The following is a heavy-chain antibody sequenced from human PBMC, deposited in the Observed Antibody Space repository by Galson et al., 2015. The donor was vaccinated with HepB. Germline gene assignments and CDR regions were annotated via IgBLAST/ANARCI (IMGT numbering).Heavy chain of an antibody. J-gene: IGHJ4*02. V-gene: IGHV1-69*13. Sequence: SVKVSCKASGGTFSSYAISWVRQAPGQGLEWMGGIIPIFGTANYAQKFQGRVTFTADESTSTAYMELSSLRSEDTAVYYCARAYYYDSSGYYYFGYWGQGTLVTVSS. CDR1: GGTFSSYA. D-gene: IGHD3-22*01. CDR2: IIPIFGTA. CDR3: ARAYYYDSSGYYYFGY.